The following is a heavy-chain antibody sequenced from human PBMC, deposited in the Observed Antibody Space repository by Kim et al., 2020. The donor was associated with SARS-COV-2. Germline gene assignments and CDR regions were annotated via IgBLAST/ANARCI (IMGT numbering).Heavy chain of an antibody. V-gene: IGHV3-30*04. J-gene: IGHJ4*02. D-gene: IGHD2-15*01. CDR1: GFTFSSYA. Sequence: GGSLRLSCAASGFTFSSYAMHWVRQAPGKWLEWVALISYDGSNKYYADSVKGRFTISRDNSKNTLYLQMNSLRAEDTAVYYCARDGGSYSDYWGQGTLVTVSS. CDR3: ARDGGSYSDY. CDR2: ISYDGSNK.